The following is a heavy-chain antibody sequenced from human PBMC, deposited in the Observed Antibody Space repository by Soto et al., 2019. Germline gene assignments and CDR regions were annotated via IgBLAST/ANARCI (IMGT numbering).Heavy chain of an antibody. V-gene: IGHV4-34*01. CDR3: ARGGISHWAYFYYMDV. CDR2: INHLGSI. D-gene: IGHD2-21*01. J-gene: IGHJ6*03. Sequence: SETLSLTCVVSGGSLSDHFWSWIRQPPGMALEWIGEINHLGSINYNPSLKSRVTMSVDTSKNQFSLTLNSVTAADTATYYCARGGISHWAYFYYMDVWDRGTTVTVSS. CDR1: GGSLSDHF.